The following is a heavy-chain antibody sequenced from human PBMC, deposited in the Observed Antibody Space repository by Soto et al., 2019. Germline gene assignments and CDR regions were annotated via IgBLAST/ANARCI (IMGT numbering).Heavy chain of an antibody. CDR3: ARVQVRRGNGNGYLNGFDI. Sequence: SETLSLTCAVSGVSFSPYCWTWIRQSPGKGLEWIGEICHTGIATYDASLRSRVAMYIDTSKSQFSLILNSVTAADTGDYYCARVQVRRGNGNGYLNGFDIWGQGTVVTVSS. CDR1: GVSFSPYC. CDR2: ICHTGIA. D-gene: IGHD3-3*01. J-gene: IGHJ3*02. V-gene: IGHV4-34*01.